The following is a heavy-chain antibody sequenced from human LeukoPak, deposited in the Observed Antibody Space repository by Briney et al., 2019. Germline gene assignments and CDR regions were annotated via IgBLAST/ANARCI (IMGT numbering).Heavy chain of an antibody. V-gene: IGHV1-18*01. J-gene: IGHJ4*02. CDR1: GYAFTSYG. D-gene: IGHD3-10*01. Sequence: GASVTVSCKASGYAFTSYGISWVRQAPGQGLEWMGWISANDGNTDYPQKLQGRVTMTTDTSTSTAYMVLRSLRSDDTAVYYCARESHVTREDYWGQGTLVTVSS. CDR2: ISANDGNT. CDR3: ARESHVTREDY.